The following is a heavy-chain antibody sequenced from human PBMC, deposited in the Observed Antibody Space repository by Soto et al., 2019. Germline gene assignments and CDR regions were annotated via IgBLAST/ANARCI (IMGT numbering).Heavy chain of an antibody. CDR3: AKEITIFGVYPR. V-gene: IGHV1-8*01. CDR2: MNPNSGNT. Sequence: ASVKVSCKASGYTFTSYDINWVRQATGQGLEWMGWMNPNSGNTGYAQKFQGRVTMTRNTSISTAYMELSSLRSEDTAVYYCAKEITIFGVYPRWRQRTLVIVSS. J-gene: IGHJ4*02. CDR1: GYTFTSYD. D-gene: IGHD3-3*01.